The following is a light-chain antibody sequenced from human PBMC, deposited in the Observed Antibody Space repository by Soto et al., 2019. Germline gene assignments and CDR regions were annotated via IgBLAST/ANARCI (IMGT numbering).Light chain of an antibody. V-gene: IGLV2-8*01. CDR3: TSYSGVNQVL. J-gene: IGLJ3*02. CDR1: SSDVGNYNY. CDR2: QVN. Sequence: QSALTQPPSASGSPGQSVTTSCTGTSSDVGNYNYVSWYQQHPGKAPRLMIYQVNKRPSGVPDRFSGSKSGNTASLTVSGLQAEDEADYYCTSYSGVNQVLFGGGTKLTVL.